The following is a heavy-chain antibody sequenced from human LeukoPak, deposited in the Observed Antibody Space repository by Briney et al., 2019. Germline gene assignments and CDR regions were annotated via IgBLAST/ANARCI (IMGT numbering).Heavy chain of an antibody. CDR1: GDSISSGGYY. CDR3: ARDNPWNWFDP. J-gene: IGHJ5*02. CDR2: IYHSGST. V-gene: IGHV4-30-2*01. Sequence: SETLSLTCTVSGDSISSGGYYWSWLRQPPGKGLEWIGYIYHSGSTSYNPSLKSRVTISVDGSRNQFSLKLASVTAADTAVYYCARDNPWNWFDPWGQGTLVTVSS.